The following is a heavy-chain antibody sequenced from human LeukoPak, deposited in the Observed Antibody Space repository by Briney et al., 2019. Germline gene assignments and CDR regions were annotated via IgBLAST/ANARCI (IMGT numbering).Heavy chain of an antibody. CDR3: ASLGYYDYIWGSYRYTELDY. CDR1: GYTFTSYD. Sequence: ASVKVSCKASGYTFTSYDINWVRQATGQGLEWMGWMNPNSGNTGYVQKFQGRVTMTRNTSISTAYMELSSLRSEDTAVYYCASLGYYDYIWGSYRYTELDYWGQGTLVTVSS. CDR2: MNPNSGNT. V-gene: IGHV1-8*01. D-gene: IGHD3-16*02. J-gene: IGHJ4*02.